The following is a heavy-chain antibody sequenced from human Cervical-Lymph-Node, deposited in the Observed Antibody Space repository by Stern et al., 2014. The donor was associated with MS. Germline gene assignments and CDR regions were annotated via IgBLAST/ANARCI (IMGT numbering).Heavy chain of an antibody. Sequence: VQLVESGAEVKKPGDSVKVTCKTSENTFTGYYIHWVRQAPGQGLEWMGWINPNSGATNYAQRFQDRVSLTSDTSNSLAYMELDRLTSGDTAVYYCARISLGSGIDYWGQGSLVTVSS. J-gene: IGHJ4*02. CDR1: ENTFTGYY. CDR2: INPNSGAT. CDR3: ARISLGSGIDY. V-gene: IGHV1-2*02. D-gene: IGHD1-26*01.